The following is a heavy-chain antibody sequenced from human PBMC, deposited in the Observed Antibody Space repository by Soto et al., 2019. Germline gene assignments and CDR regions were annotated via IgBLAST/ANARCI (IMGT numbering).Heavy chain of an antibody. J-gene: IGHJ4*02. CDR2: ISGSGGST. V-gene: IGHV3-23*01. Sequence: GGSLRLSCAASGFTFSSYAMSWVRQAPGKGLEWASAISGSGGSTYYADSVKGRFTISRDNSKNTLYLQMNSLRVEDTAVYYCAKAQETYYYDSSGYYYFDYWGQGTLVTVSS. D-gene: IGHD3-22*01. CDR3: AKAQETYYYDSSGYYYFDY. CDR1: GFTFSSYA.